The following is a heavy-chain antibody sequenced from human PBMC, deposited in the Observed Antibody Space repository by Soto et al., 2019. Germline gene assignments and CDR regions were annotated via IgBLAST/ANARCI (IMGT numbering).Heavy chain of an antibody. V-gene: IGHV1-69*01. D-gene: IGHD2-2*01. CDR2: ILPIFGSP. CDR1: GGSFRRYA. Sequence: QVHLVQSGAEVKKPGSSVKVSCKASGGSFRRYAISWVRQAPGQGLEWMGGILPIFGSPSHAQKFQGRVTITADESTSTAYLELTSLTSEDTPMYYCVFGDCTSTSCSYYFYGLDVWGQGTTVTVSS. J-gene: IGHJ6*02. CDR3: VFGDCTSTSCSYYFYGLDV.